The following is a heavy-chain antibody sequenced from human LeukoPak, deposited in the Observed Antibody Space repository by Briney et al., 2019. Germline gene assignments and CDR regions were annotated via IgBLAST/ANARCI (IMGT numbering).Heavy chain of an antibody. CDR3: AKVPQRLHWYFDL. J-gene: IGHJ2*01. D-gene: IGHD4-11*01. V-gene: IGHV3-23*01. CDR2: ISGSGGST. CDR1: GFTFSSSA. Sequence: PGGSLRLSCAASGFTFSSSAMSWVRQAPGKGLEWLSTISGSGGSTYYADSVKGRFTISRDNSKNTLYLQMNSLRAEDTAVYYCAKVPQRLHWYFDLWGRGTLVTVSS.